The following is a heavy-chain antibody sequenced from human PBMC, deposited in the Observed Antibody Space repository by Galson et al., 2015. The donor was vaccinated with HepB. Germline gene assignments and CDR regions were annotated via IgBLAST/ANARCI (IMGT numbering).Heavy chain of an antibody. D-gene: IGHD6-13*01. J-gene: IGHJ4*02. V-gene: IGHV3-30-3*01. Sequence: SLRLSCATSGFTFSTCAMHWVRQAPGKGLEWVALISYDGSNKYYADSVKGRFTISRDNSKNTLSLQMNSLRADDTAVYYCARAKGAAGLIFDYWGQGTLVTVSS. CDR2: ISYDGSNK. CDR1: GFTFSTCA. CDR3: ARAKGAAGLIFDY.